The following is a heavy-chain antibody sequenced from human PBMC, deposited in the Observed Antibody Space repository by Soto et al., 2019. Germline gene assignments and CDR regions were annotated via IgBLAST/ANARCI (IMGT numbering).Heavy chain of an antibody. CDR1: GGSISSGDYY. CDR3: ARQSYDSSDYFDY. V-gene: IGHV4-39*01. D-gene: IGHD3-22*01. Sequence: PSETLSLTCAVSGGSISSGDYYWSWIRQPPGKGLEWIGSISYSGSTNYNPSLNSRVNMSVDTSRIHFSLKLISVTAADTAVYYCARQSYDSSDYFDYWGQGTLVTVSS. J-gene: IGHJ4*02. CDR2: ISYSGST.